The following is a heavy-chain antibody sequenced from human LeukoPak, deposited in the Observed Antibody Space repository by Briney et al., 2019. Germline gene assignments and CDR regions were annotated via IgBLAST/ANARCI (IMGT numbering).Heavy chain of an antibody. CDR3: ARVTGDTSSDRPCNY. V-gene: IGHV3-7*01. J-gene: IGHJ4*02. Sequence: GGSLRLSCAVSGFTFSSYWMNWVRQAPGKGLEGVANINQDGSEKYYVDSVKGRFTISRDNAKNSLYLQMNSLRAEDTAMYYCARVTGDTSSDRPCNYWGQGTLVTVSS. D-gene: IGHD1-26*01. CDR1: GFTFSSYW. CDR2: INQDGSEK.